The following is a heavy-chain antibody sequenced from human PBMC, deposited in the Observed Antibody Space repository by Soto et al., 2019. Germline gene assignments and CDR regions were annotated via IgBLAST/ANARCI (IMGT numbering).Heavy chain of an antibody. D-gene: IGHD3-10*01. CDR2: INHSGST. V-gene: IGHV4-34*01. CDR1: GGSFSGYY. CDR3: ARAMRGFNYYYGMDV. Sequence: SETLSLTCAVYGGSFSGYYWSWIRQPPGKGLEWIGEINHSGSTNYNPSLKSRVTISVDTSKNQFSLKLSSATAADTAVYYCARAMRGFNYYYGMDVWGQGTTVTVSS. J-gene: IGHJ6*02.